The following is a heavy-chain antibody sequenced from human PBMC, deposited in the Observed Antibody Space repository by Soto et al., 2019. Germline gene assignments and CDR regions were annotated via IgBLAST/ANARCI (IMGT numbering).Heavy chain of an antibody. J-gene: IGHJ3*02. CDR1: GFTFDDYA. CDR3: AKDIRSLPTDAFDI. CDR2: ISWNSGSI. D-gene: IGHD4-17*01. V-gene: IGHV3-9*01. Sequence: GGSLRLSCAASGFTFDDYAMHWVRQAPGKGLEWVSGISWNSGSIGYADSVKGRFTISRDNAKNSLYLQMNSLRAEDTALYYCAKDIRSLPTDAFDIWGQGTMVTISS.